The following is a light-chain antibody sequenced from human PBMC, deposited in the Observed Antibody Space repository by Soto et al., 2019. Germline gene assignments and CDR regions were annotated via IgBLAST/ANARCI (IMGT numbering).Light chain of an antibody. CDR2: DAS. J-gene: IGKJ4*01. CDR1: QSLSRY. CDR3: HQRSNWPPFT. V-gene: IGKV3-11*01. Sequence: EIVLTQSPATLSLSPGERATLSCRASQSLSRYLVWYQQKPGQPPTRLIYDASNRATGIPARFSGSGSGTDFTLTIISLEPEDFAVYYCHQRSNWPPFTFGGGTKVEIK.